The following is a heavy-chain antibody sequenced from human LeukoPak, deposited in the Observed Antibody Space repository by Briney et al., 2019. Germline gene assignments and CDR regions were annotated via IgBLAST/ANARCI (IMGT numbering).Heavy chain of an antibody. V-gene: IGHV3-53*01. D-gene: IGHD4-17*01. J-gene: IGHJ4*02. CDR2: IYNNGNT. Sequence: PGGSLRLSCAASGFTFSDYYMSWVRQAPGKGLEWVSVIYNNGNTHYADSVKGRFTISRDNSKNTLYLQMNSLRAEDTAVYYCARVGGDQVGYWGQGTLVTVSS. CDR1: GFTFSDYY. CDR3: ARVGGDQVGY.